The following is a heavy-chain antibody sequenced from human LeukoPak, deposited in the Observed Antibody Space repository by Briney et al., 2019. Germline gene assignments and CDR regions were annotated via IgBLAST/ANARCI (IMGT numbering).Heavy chain of an antibody. V-gene: IGHV4-30-2*01. CDR1: GGSISSGGYS. Sequence: SETLSLTCAVSGGSISSGGYSWSWIRQPPGKGLEWIGYIYHSGSTYYNPSLKSRVTISVDRSKNQFSLKLSSVTAADTAVYYCARVVGAAGTYYYYGMDVWGQGTTVTVSS. CDR3: ARVVGAAGTYYYYGMDV. D-gene: IGHD6-13*01. CDR2: IYHSGST. J-gene: IGHJ6*02.